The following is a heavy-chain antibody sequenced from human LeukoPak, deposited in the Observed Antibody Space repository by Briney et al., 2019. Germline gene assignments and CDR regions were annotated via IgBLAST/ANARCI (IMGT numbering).Heavy chain of an antibody. CDR3: AKGPLPTGFHY. J-gene: IGHJ4*02. CDR1: GFTFSGSA. V-gene: IGHV3-73*01. CDR2: IRSKAHSYAT. Sequence: GGSLRLSCAASGFTFSGSAMHWVRQASGKGLEWVGRIRSKAHSYATAYAASVKGRFTISRDDSKNTAYLQMNSLKTEDTAVYYCAKGPLPTGFHYWGQGTLVTVSS.